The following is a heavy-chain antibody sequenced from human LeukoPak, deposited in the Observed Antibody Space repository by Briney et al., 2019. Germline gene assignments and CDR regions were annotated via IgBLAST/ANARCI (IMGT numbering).Heavy chain of an antibody. Sequence: PSETLSLTCTVSGYSISSGYYWGWIRPPPGKGLEWIGGIYHSGSTYYNPSLKSRVTISVDTSKNQFSLKLSSVTAADTAVYYCARVAAMGTYYYYYYYMDVWGKGTTVTVSS. D-gene: IGHD5-18*01. CDR2: IYHSGST. CDR3: ARVAAMGTYYYYYYYMDV. CDR1: GYSISSGYY. J-gene: IGHJ6*03. V-gene: IGHV4-38-2*02.